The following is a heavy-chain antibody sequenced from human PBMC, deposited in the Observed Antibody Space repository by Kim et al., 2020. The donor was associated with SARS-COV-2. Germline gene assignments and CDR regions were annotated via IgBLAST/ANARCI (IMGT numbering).Heavy chain of an antibody. Sequence: SVEGPFAISRDKAKNLLYLHMNSLRAEDTAVYYCARETHVAAAGTDYWGQGTLVTVSS. V-gene: IGHV3-11*01. J-gene: IGHJ4*02. D-gene: IGHD6-13*01. CDR3: ARETHVAAAGTDY.